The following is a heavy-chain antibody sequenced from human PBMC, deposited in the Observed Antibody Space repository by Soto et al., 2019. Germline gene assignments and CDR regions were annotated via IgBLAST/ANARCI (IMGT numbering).Heavy chain of an antibody. CDR2: IRGSGGNT. D-gene: IGHD2-8*01. CDR1: GFTFNNYA. Sequence: GGSLRLSCVSSGFTFNNYAMSWVRQAPGKGLEWVSSIRGSGGNTYYADSMKGRFTISRDNSKNTLYLQMNSLRAEDTAVYYCAKDRGVFPPNWFDPWGQGTLVTVSS. J-gene: IGHJ5*02. CDR3: AKDRGVFPPNWFDP. V-gene: IGHV3-23*01.